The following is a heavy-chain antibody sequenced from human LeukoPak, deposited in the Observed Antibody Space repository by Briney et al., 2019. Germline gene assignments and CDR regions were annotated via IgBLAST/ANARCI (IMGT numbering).Heavy chain of an antibody. CDR2: IRGSGET. D-gene: IGHD3-16*01. CDR1: GFTFSSFA. CDR3: AKASWVSSADAVR. Sequence: GGSLRLSCAASGFTFSSFAMSWVRQGPARGLEWVSSIRGSGETFYADSVKGRFALSSDSSRNTLYFKLNNLRGEDTAVYYCAKASWVSSADAVRWGQGTLVTVSS. V-gene: IGHV3-23*01. J-gene: IGHJ4*02.